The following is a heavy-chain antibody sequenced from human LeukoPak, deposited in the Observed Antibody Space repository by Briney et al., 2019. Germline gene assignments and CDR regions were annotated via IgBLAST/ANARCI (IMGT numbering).Heavy chain of an antibody. J-gene: IGHJ6*03. V-gene: IGHV4-34*01. CDR2: INHSGST. Sequence: SETLSLTCAVYGGSFSGYYWSWIRQPPEKGLEWIGEINHSGSTNYNPSLKSRVTISVDTSKNQFSLKLSSVTAADTAVYYCARIRVVPDGYYYMDVWGKGTTVTVSS. CDR3: ARIRVVPDGYYYMDV. D-gene: IGHD2-2*01. CDR1: GGSFSGYY.